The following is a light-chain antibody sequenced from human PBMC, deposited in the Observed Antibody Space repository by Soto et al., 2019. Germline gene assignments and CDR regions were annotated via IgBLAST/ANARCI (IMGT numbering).Light chain of an antibody. V-gene: IGKV1-5*01. CDR1: RSISRW. J-gene: IGKJ1*01. Sequence: DIPMTQSPSTLSASVGDRVTITCRASRSISRWLAWYQQKPGKAPKLLLYDASTLASGVSSRFSGSGSGTEFTLTNTSLQHDDFATYYCQHETFGPGNKVEIK. CDR3: QHET. CDR2: DAS.